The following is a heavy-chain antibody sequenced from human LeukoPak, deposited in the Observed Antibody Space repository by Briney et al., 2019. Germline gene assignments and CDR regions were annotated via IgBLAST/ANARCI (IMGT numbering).Heavy chain of an antibody. CDR2: TYHSGST. V-gene: IGHV4-38-2*01. D-gene: IGHD1-14*01. Sequence: KTSETLSLTCAVSGYSISSGYYWGWIRQPPGKGLEWIGSTYHSGSTYYNPPLTSRVPISVDTSKNQSSLKLSSVTAADTAVYYCARILLRTKIWFDPWGQGTLVTVSS. CDR3: ARILLRTKIWFDP. CDR1: GYSISSGYY. J-gene: IGHJ5*02.